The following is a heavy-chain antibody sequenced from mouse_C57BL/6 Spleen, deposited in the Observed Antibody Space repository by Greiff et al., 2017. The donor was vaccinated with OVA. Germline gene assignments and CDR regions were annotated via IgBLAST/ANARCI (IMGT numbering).Heavy chain of an antibody. J-gene: IGHJ2*01. Sequence: QVQLQQPGAELVKPGASVKLSCKASGYTFPSYWLQWVKQRPGQGLEWIGEIDPSDSYTNYNQKFKGKATLTVDTSSSTAYMQLSSLTSEDSAVYYCARGQLRPFYYFDYWGQGTTLTVSS. CDR2: IDPSDSYT. CDR3: ARGQLRPFYYFDY. V-gene: IGHV1-50*01. D-gene: IGHD3-2*02. CDR1: GYTFPSYW.